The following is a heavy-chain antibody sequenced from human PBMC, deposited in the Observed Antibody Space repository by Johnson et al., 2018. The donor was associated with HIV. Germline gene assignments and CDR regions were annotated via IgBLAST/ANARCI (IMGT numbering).Heavy chain of an antibody. CDR1: GFTVSSNE. CDR2: ISGSI. V-gene: IGHV3-66*01. CDR3: ARACRDGYTCDAFDI. J-gene: IGHJ3*02. Sequence: EVQLVESGGGLVQPGGSLRLSCAASGFTVSSNEMSWVRQAPGKGLEWVSSISGSIYFADSVKGRFTISRDNSKNTLYLQMNSLRAEDTAVYYCARACRDGYTCDAFDIWGQGTMVTVSS. D-gene: IGHD5-24*01.